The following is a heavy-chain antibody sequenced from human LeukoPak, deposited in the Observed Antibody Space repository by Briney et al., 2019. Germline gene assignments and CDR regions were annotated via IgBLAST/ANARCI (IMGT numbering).Heavy chain of an antibody. CDR2: IHNGGNT. Sequence: SETLSLTCTVSGASISSYTWSWIRQPPGKGLEWIGYIHNGGNTNYNPSLKSRVIISVDTAKNQFSLQLSSVTAADTAMYYCARAGPRRDGYNVDFWGQGTLVTVSS. CDR1: GASISSYT. CDR3: ARAGPRRDGYNVDF. J-gene: IGHJ4*02. D-gene: IGHD5-24*01. V-gene: IGHV4-59*01.